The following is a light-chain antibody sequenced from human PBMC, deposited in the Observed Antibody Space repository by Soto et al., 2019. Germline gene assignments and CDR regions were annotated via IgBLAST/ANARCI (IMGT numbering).Light chain of an antibody. CDR2: DAS. CDR3: QQRSNWPPIT. Sequence: EIVLTQSPGTLSLSPGEGATLSCRASQTITSRNLLWYQQKPGQAPRLLIYDASNRATGIPARFSGSGSGTDFTLTISSLEPEDFAVYYCQQRSNWPPITFGQGTRLEIK. J-gene: IGKJ5*01. CDR1: QTITSRN. V-gene: IGKV3-11*01.